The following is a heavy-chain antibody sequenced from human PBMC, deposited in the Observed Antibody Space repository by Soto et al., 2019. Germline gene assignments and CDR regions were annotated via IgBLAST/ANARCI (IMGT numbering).Heavy chain of an antibody. J-gene: IGHJ5*02. D-gene: IGHD6-13*01. CDR2: LYYPGLT. CDR1: GDSISSGGLS. Sequence: QLQLQESGSGLLKPSQTLSLNCSVSGDSISSGGLSWNWLRQSPGRGLEWIGYLYYPGLTYYNPSLKSRVSMSLDSSENQVSLSLSSVTAADSAVYYCARGKRSKTATAGTGWFDPWGPGTLVTVSS. V-gene: IGHV4-30-2*06. CDR3: ARGKRSKTATAGTGWFDP.